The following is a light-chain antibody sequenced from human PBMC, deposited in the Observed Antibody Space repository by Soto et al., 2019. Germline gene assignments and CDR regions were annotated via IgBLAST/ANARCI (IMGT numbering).Light chain of an antibody. CDR2: KDT. J-gene: IGLJ1*01. CDR1: NIGLKN. CDR3: QVWDSRYV. V-gene: IGLV3-9*01. Sequence: SYELPQPLSVSVALGQTARITCGGSNIGLKNVHWYQQKPGQAPLLVIYKDTNRPSGIPERFSGSNSGNTATLTISRAQAGDEADYYCQVWDSRYVFGPGTKVTVL.